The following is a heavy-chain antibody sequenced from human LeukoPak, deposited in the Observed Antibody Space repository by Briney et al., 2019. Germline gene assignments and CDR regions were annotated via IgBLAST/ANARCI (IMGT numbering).Heavy chain of an antibody. J-gene: IGHJ6*03. V-gene: IGHV4-4*07. CDR3: ARVEYSSSSGYYFYMDV. CDR2: IYTTGST. D-gene: IGHD6-6*01. Sequence: PSETLSLTCTVSGGSISSYYWSWIRQPAGKGLEWVGRIYTTGSTNYNPSLKSRVTMSVDTSTNQFSLKLSSVTAADTAVYYCARVEYSSSSGYYFYMDVWGKGTTVTVSS. CDR1: GGSISSYY.